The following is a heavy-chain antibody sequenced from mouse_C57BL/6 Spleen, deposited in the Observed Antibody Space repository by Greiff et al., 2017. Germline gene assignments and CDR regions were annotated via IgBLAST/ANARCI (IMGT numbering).Heavy chain of an antibody. J-gene: IGHJ3*01. CDR2: IYPRSGNT. CDR1: GYTFTCYG. Sequence: QVQLKESGAELARPGASVRLSCKASGYTFTCYGISWVKQRTGQGLEWIGEIYPRSGNTYYNEKFKGQATLTTDKSSSTAYMKLRSLTSEDSAVYFCARSTDSSCYGCAYWGQGTLLTVSA. CDR3: ARSTDSSCYGCAY. D-gene: IGHD3-2*02. V-gene: IGHV1-81*01.